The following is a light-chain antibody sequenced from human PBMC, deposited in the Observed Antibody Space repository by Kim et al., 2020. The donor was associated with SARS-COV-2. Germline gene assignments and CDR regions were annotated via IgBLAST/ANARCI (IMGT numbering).Light chain of an antibody. J-gene: IGKJ4*01. CDR1: QDINNY. CDR3: QQLDDLLVT. Sequence: DIQMTQSPSSLSASVGDRVTITCQASQDINNYLIWYQQKPGKAPKVLIYDASTLEEGVPSRFSGSGSGTHFTFTISRLQPEDIATYYCQQLDDLLVTFGGGTKVDIK. V-gene: IGKV1-33*01. CDR2: DAS.